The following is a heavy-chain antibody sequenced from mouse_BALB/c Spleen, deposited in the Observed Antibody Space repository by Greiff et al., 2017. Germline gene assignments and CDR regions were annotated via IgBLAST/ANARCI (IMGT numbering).Heavy chain of an antibody. CDR3: ARQGVYGYDERNYYAMDY. J-gene: IGHJ4*01. D-gene: IGHD2-2*01. V-gene: IGHV5-6-2*01. CDR2: INSNGGST. CDR1: GFTFSSYY. Sequence: EVMLVESGGGLVKLGGSLKLSCAASGFTFSSYYMSWVRQTPEKRLELVAAINSNGGSTYYPDTVKGRFTISRDNAKNTLYLQMSSLKSEDTASYYCARQGVYGYDERNYYAMDYWGQGTSVTVSS.